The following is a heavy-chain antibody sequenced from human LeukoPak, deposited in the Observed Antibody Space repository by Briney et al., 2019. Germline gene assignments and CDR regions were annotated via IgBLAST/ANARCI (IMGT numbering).Heavy chain of an antibody. J-gene: IGHJ4*02. D-gene: IGHD2-8*01. CDR1: GFTFSSYG. CDR3: AKDRDCTNGVCYTFDY. Sequence: GGSLRLSCAASGFTFSSYGMHWVRQAPGKGLEWVAVIRYDGSNKYYADSVKGRFTISRDNSKNTLYLQMNSLRAEDTAVYYCAKDRDCTNGVCYTFDYWGQGTLVTVSS. V-gene: IGHV3-30*02. CDR2: IRYDGSNK.